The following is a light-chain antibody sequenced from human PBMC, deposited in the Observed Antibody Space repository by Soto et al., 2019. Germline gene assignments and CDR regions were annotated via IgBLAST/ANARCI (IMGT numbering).Light chain of an antibody. CDR3: QQYNSYSPWT. Sequence: DIQMTQSPSTLSASVGDRVTITCRATQSISASLAWYQQKPGEAPTLLIYDASSLESGVPSRFSGSGSGTEFTLTISSLQPDDFATYYCQQYNSYSPWTFGQGTKVDIK. J-gene: IGKJ1*01. CDR2: DAS. V-gene: IGKV1-5*01. CDR1: QSISAS.